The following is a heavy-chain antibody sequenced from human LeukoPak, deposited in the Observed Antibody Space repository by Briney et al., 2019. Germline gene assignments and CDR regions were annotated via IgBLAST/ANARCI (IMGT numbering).Heavy chain of an antibody. J-gene: IGHJ3*02. CDR2: TNEDESAK. CDR3: RRGVIRAYDI. V-gene: IGHV3-7*01. D-gene: IGHD2/OR15-2a*01. CDR1: GFIFRNSW. Sequence: GGSLTLSCAASGFIFRNSWMAWVRQAPGKGLEWVALTNEDESAKYYVDSVKGRFTISRDNTKNSLFLQMNRLRDEKTAMYYGRRGVIRAYDIWGQGTMVTVSS.